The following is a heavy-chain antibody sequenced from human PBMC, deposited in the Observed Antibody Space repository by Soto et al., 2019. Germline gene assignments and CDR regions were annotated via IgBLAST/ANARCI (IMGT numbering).Heavy chain of an antibody. J-gene: IGHJ5*02. CDR2: IYHSGST. V-gene: IGHV4-39*07. Sequence: SETLSLTCTVSGDSVSTNSYSWGWIRQSPGKGLEWIGYIYHSGSTYYNPSLKSRVTISVDRSKNQFSLKLSSVTAADTAVYYCARVPDRWGQGTLVTVS. CDR3: ARVPDR. D-gene: IGHD2-2*01. CDR1: GDSVSTNSYS.